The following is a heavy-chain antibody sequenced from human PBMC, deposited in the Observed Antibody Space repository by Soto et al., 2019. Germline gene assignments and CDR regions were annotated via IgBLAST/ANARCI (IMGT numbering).Heavy chain of an antibody. CDR2: IYYSGST. Sequence: SETLSLTCTVSGGSISSYYWSWIRQPPGKGLEWIGYIYYSGSTNYNPSLKSRVTISVDTSKNQFSLKLSSVTAADTAVYYCARNRLYYYDSSGESHFDYWGQGTLVTVS. CDR3: ARNRLYYYDSSGESHFDY. CDR1: GGSISSYY. V-gene: IGHV4-59*01. J-gene: IGHJ4*02. D-gene: IGHD3-22*01.